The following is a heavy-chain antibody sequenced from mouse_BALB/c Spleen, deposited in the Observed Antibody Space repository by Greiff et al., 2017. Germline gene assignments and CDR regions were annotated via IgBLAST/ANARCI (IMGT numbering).Heavy chain of an antibody. V-gene: IGHV1S56*01. CDR3: AAIYYGNYYAMDY. CDR1: GYTFTSYY. Sequence: VKLMESGPELVKPGASVRISCKASGYTFTSYYIHWVKQRPGQGLEWIGWIYPGNVNTKYNEKFKGKATLTADKSSSTAYMQLSSLTSEDSAVYFCAAIYYGNYYAMDYWGQGTSVTVSS. J-gene: IGHJ4*01. D-gene: IGHD2-1*01. CDR2: IYPGNVNT.